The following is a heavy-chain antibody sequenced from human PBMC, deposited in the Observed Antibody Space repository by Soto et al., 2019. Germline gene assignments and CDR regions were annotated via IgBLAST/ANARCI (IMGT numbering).Heavy chain of an antibody. V-gene: IGHV1-18*04. CDR3: ARDPVAVAGVYYYYGMDV. CDR2: ISAYNGNT. CDR1: GYTFTSYG. J-gene: IGHJ6*02. Sequence: ASVKVSCKAAGYTFTSYGISWVRQAPGQGLEWMGWISAYNGNTNYAQKLQGRVTMTTDTSTSTAYMELRSLRSDDTAVYYCARDPVAVAGVYYYYGMDVWGQGTTVTVSS. D-gene: IGHD6-19*01.